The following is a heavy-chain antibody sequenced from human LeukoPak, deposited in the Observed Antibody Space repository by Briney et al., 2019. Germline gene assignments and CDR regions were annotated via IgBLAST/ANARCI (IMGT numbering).Heavy chain of an antibody. CDR2: IYYSGST. V-gene: IGHV4-39*07. CDR3: ARSFRSVYPSFDY. J-gene: IGHJ4*02. CDR1: GGSININTYY. D-gene: IGHD3-3*01. Sequence: SETLSLTCTVSGGSININTYYWGWIRQPPGKGLEWIGSIYYSGSTYYNPSLKSRVTISVDTSKNQFSLKLSSVTAADTAVYYCARSFRSVYPSFDYWGQGTLVTVSS.